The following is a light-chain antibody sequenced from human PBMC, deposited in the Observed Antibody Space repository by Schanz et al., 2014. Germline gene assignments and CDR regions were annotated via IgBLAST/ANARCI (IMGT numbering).Light chain of an antibody. V-gene: IGLV2-14*03. CDR2: DVS. J-gene: IGLJ3*02. CDR3: SSYTSSSPWV. Sequence: QSALTQPRSVSGSPGQSVTISCTGTNSDVGGYDYVSWYQQHPGKAPKLMIYDVSNRPSGVSNRFSGSKSGNTASLTISGLQAEDEADYYCSSYTSSSPWVFGGGTKLTVL. CDR1: NSDVGGYDY.